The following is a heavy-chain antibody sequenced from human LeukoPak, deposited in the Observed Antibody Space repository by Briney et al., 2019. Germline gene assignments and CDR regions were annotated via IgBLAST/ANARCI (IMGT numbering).Heavy chain of an antibody. CDR1: GFTFNSYD. Sequence: QPGRSLRLSCAASGFTFNSYDMHWVRQAPGKGLEWVAVISYDGSNKYYADSVKGRFTISRDNSKNTLYLQMNSLRAEDTAVYYCARDSYGMDVWGQGTTVTVSS. V-gene: IGHV3-30-3*01. CDR3: ARDSYGMDV. J-gene: IGHJ6*02. CDR2: ISYDGSNK.